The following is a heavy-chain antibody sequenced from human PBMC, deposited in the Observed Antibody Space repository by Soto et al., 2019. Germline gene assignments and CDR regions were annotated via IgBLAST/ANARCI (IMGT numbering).Heavy chain of an antibody. D-gene: IGHD4-17*01. CDR3: AHPRGYGVFDAFDI. CDR2: ISPGGGST. CDR1: GFTFTTYA. V-gene: IGHV3-23*01. J-gene: IGHJ3*02. Sequence: LRLSCAASGFTFTTYAMNWVRQAPGKGLQWVSAISPGGGSTYYSDSVRGRFTISRDNSIKTLYLQMSSLRTEDTAVYYCAHPRGYGVFDAFDIWGQGTTVTVSS.